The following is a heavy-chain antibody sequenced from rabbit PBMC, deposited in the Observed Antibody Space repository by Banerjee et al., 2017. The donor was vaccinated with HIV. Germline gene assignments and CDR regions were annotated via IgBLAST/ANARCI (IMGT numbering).Heavy chain of an antibody. CDR1: GFDFSSYG. Sequence: QEQLVESGGGLVTLGGSLKLSCTASGFDFSSYGVSWVRQAPGKGLEWIACINAGNSGTTYYASWAKGRFTISKTSSTTVTLQMTSLTAADTATYFCARGYDGYGYARDLWGPGTLVTVS. V-gene: IGHV1S45*01. CDR3: ARGYDGYGYARDL. D-gene: IGHD6-1*01. CDR2: INAGNSGTT. J-gene: IGHJ4*01.